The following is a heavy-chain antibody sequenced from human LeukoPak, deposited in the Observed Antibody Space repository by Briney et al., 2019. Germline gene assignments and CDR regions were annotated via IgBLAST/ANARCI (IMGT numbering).Heavy chain of an antibody. D-gene: IGHD3-22*01. Sequence: PSETLSLTCTVSGGSISSSSYYWGWIRQPPGKGLEWIGSIYYSGSTYYNPSLKSRVTISVDTSKNQFSLKLSSVTAADTAVYYCARVSYDSSSDYWGQGTLVTVSS. CDR1: GGSISSSSYY. J-gene: IGHJ4*02. CDR3: ARVSYDSSSDY. V-gene: IGHV4-39*07. CDR2: IYYSGST.